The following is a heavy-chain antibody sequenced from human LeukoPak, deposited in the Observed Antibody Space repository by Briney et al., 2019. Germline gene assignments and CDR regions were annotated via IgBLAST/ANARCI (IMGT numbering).Heavy chain of an antibody. CDR3: ARGRTYYYDSSGGMDV. J-gene: IGHJ6*02. Sequence: PSETLSLTCAVYGGSFSGYYWSWIRQPPGKGQEWIGEINHSGSTNYNPSLKSRVTISVDTSKNQFSLKLSSVTAADTAVYYCARGRTYYYDSSGGMDVWGQGTTVTVSS. CDR2: INHSGST. D-gene: IGHD3-22*01. V-gene: IGHV4-34*01. CDR1: GGSFSGYY.